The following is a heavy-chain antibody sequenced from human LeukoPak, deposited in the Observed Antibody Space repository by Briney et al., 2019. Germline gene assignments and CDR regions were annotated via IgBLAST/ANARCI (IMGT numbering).Heavy chain of an antibody. CDR2: INSDGSST. CDR3: ARLLVYGSGGGAFDY. D-gene: IGHD3-10*01. J-gene: IGHJ4*02. CDR1: GFTFSSYW. V-gene: IGHV3-74*01. Sequence: QTGGSLRLSCAASGFTFSSYWMHWVRQAPGKGLVWVSRINSDGSSTSYADSVKGRFTISRDNAKNTLYLQMNSLRAEDTAVYYWARLLVYGSGGGAFDYWGQGTLVTVSS.